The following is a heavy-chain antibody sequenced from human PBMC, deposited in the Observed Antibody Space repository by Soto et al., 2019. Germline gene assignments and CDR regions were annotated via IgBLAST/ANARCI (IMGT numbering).Heavy chain of an antibody. J-gene: IGHJ4*02. CDR3: ARVGSSGWSPDY. CDR1: CGSISVHY. Sequence: LSLTRGFSCGSISVHYWTGIRQSPGKGLEWIGYIFYSGSTNYNPSLKSRVTISVDTSKNQFSLKMSSVTAADTAVYYCARVGSSGWSPDYWGRGTLVTVSS. CDR2: IFYSGST. D-gene: IGHD6-19*01. V-gene: IGHV4-59*11.